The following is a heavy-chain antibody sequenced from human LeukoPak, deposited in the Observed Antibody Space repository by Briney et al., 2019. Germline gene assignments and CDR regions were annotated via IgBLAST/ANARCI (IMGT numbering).Heavy chain of an antibody. J-gene: IGHJ4*02. D-gene: IGHD3-22*01. CDR1: GFTVSHEY. CDR2: IYKDGST. Sequence: GGSLRLSCAVSGFTVSHEYMTWVRQAPGRGLEWLSVIYKDGSTYYADSVKGRFTISRDNSKNTVYLQMNSLRVEDTAAYYCAKIVVITGTDYFDYWGQGTLVTVSS. V-gene: IGHV3-53*01. CDR3: AKIVVITGTDYFDY.